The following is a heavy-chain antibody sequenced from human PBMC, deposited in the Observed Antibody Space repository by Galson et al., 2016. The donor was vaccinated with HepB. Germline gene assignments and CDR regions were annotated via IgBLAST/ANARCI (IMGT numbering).Heavy chain of an antibody. Sequence: PALVKPTQTLTLTCSFYGFSLNTDEVAVGWIRQPPGKALEWLALIYWDDDKRYTPSLQNRLTITKDTSKNQVVLTMTDMDPVETATYYCAHGPHTLIDNYYRRDFANGGPGTPVTVSS. J-gene: IGHJ4*02. V-gene: IGHV2-5*02. CDR1: GFSLNTDEVA. CDR3: AHGPHTLIDNYYRRDFAN. D-gene: IGHD1-26*01. CDR2: IYWDDDK.